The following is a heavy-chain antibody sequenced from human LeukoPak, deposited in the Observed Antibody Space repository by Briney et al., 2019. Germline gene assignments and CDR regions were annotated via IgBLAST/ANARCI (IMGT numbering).Heavy chain of an antibody. D-gene: IGHD6-19*01. Sequence: PSETLSLTCTVSGYSISSGYYWGWIRQPPGKGLEWIGSIYHSGSTYYNPSLKSRVTISVDTSKNQFSLKLSSVTAADTAVYYCAREYSSGRGGDYWGQGTLVTVSS. CDR2: IYHSGST. V-gene: IGHV4-38-2*02. J-gene: IGHJ4*02. CDR1: GYSISSGYY. CDR3: AREYSSGRGGDY.